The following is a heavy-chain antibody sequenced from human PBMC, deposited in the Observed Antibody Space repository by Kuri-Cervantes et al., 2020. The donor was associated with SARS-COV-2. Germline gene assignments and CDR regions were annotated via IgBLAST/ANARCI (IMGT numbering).Heavy chain of an antibody. CDR2: IYYSGST. CDR1: GGSISSTSYY. D-gene: IGHD3-3*01. J-gene: IGHJ4*02. CDR3: ARHAVSGWRGYFDY. V-gene: IGHV4-39*01. Sequence: SETLSLTCTVSGGSISSTSYYWGWVRQPPGKGLEWIGSIYYSGSTYYNPSLKSRVTISVDTSKNQFSLKLSSVTAADTAVYYCARHAVSGWRGYFDYWGQGTLVTVSS.